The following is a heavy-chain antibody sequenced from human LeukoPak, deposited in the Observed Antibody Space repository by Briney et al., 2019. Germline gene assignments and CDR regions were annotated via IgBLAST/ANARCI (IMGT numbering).Heavy chain of an antibody. CDR3: AHLRRVSIFGLIIGGLFDF. CDR2: ISHSEDT. Sequence: SGTLSLTCAVSGDFSSSHSWWSWVRQSPGRGLKWIGEISHSEDTNYNPSLKGRVTMSVNKSDNQFSLRLTSVTAADTAVYYCAHLRRVSIFGLIIGGLFDFWGQGTLVTVSS. CDR1: GDFSSSHSW. D-gene: IGHD3/OR15-3a*01. J-gene: IGHJ4*02. V-gene: IGHV4-4*02.